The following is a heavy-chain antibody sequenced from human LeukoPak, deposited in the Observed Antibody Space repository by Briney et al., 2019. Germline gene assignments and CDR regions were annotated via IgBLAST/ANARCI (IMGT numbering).Heavy chain of an antibody. D-gene: IGHD4-23*01. CDR1: GDSITGFY. CDR2: IHYSGST. CDR3: ARVSVWDGANSGRYFFDY. V-gene: IGHV4-59*01. J-gene: IGHJ4*02. Sequence: PSETLSLTCTVSGDSITGFYWNWIRQPPGKGLEWIGYIHYSGSTNYNPSLKSRVTISVDTSKNQFSLNLNSVTAADTAVYYCARVSVWDGANSGRYFFDYWGQGTLVTVSS.